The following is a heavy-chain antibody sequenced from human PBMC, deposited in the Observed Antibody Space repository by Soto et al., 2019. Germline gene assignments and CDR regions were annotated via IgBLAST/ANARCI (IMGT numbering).Heavy chain of an antibody. CDR3: AGAAQGYCSGGSCYATPNYSYYYMAV. V-gene: IGHV1-69*02. CDR2: IIPILGIA. D-gene: IGHD2-15*01. J-gene: IGHJ6*03. Sequence: SVKGSCKASGCTLSGYTSSWGRQATGQGLEWMGRIIPILGIANYAQKFQGRVTITADKSTSTAYMELSSLRSEDTAVYYCAGAAQGYCSGGSCYATPNYSYYYMAVWGKGTTVTVSS. CDR1: GCTLSGYT.